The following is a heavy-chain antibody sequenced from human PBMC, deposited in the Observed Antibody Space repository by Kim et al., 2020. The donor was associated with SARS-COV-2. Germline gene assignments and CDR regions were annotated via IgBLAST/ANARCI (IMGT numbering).Heavy chain of an antibody. CDR2: INRDGSVR. J-gene: IGHJ4*02. CDR1: GFSIGSEW. CDR3: AREPSAESS. V-gene: IGHV3-7*05. Sequence: GGSLRLSCAASGFSIGSEWMRWVRQAPGKGPEWVANINRDGSVRNYGESVRGRFSISRDDAKNSLYLQMNSLRAEDTAVYYCAREPSAESSWGQGTLVIVSS.